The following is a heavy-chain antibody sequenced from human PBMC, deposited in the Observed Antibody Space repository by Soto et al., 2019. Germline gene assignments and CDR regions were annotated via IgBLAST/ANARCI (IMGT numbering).Heavy chain of an antibody. V-gene: IGHV4-39*01. Sequence: SETLSLTCTVSNDSVLTSIYYWAWIRQPPGKGLEWIGTIYYTGTTYYNPSLQSRVTISIDTSKNQFSLNLNSVTAADTAVYYCARNWNLALVPAAYFDSWGQGTMVTVSS. J-gene: IGHJ4*02. D-gene: IGHD2-2*01. CDR2: IYYTGTT. CDR3: ARNWNLALVPAAYFDS. CDR1: NDSVLTSIYY.